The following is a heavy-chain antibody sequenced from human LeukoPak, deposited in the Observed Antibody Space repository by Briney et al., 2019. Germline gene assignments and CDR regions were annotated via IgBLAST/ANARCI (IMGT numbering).Heavy chain of an antibody. D-gene: IGHD2-15*01. Sequence: GASVKVSCKASGYTLSTYYMHWVRQAPGQGLEWMGVIDPSGGSTNYARKFQGRVTMTSDTSTSTVYMELSSLRSEDTAVYYCARGFCSGGSCYSYDYWGQGTLVTVSS. V-gene: IGHV1-46*01. J-gene: IGHJ4*02. CDR3: ARGFCSGGSCYSYDY. CDR1: GYTLSTYY. CDR2: IDPSGGST.